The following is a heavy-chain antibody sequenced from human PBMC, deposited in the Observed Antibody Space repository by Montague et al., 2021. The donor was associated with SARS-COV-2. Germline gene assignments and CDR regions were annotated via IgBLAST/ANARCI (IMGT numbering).Heavy chain of an antibody. CDR1: GGSISSYY. CDR3: ARGSGWMWNGFDI. Sequence: SETLSLTCTVSGGSISSYYCSWVRQPPGKGLELIGFIYYSGSTNYNPTLKSRVTISVDTSKNQFSLKLSSVTAADTAVYYCARGSGWMWNGFDIWGQGTMVTVSS. J-gene: IGHJ3*02. V-gene: IGHV4-59*01. CDR2: IYYSGST. D-gene: IGHD6-19*01.